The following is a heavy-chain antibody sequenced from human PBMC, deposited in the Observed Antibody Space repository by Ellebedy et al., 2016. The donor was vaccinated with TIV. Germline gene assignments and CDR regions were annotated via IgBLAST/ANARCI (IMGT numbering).Heavy chain of an antibody. D-gene: IGHD3-10*01. CDR3: AKDMRGFGESRKPLYYFDY. V-gene: IGHV3-30*01. CDR1: GFIVSSNY. Sequence: GESLKISCAASGFIVSSNYMSWVRQAPGKGLEWVAVISYDGSNKYYADSVKGRFTISRDNSKNTLYLQMNSLRAEDTAVYYCAKDMRGFGESRKPLYYFDYWGQGTLVTVSS. CDR2: ISYDGSNK. J-gene: IGHJ4*02.